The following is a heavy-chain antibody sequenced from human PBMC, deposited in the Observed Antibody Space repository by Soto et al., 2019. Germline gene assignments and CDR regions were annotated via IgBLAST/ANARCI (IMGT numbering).Heavy chain of an antibody. CDR3: ARSTLI. CDR1: GGSISSYY. CDR2: IYYSGST. Sequence: SETLSLTCTVSGGSISSYYWSWIRQPPGKGLEWIGYIYYSGSTYYNPSLKSRVTISVDTSKNQFSLKLSSVTAADTAVYYCARSTLIWGQGTLVTVSS. J-gene: IGHJ4*02. V-gene: IGHV4-59*12.